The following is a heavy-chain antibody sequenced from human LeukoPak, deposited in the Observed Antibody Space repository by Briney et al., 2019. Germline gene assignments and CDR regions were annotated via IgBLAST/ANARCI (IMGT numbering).Heavy chain of an antibody. D-gene: IGHD3-22*01. CDR2: ISSSGSTI. CDR3: ARGRYYYDSSGYYGY. J-gene: IGHJ4*02. Sequence: GGSLRLSCAASGFTFSSYEMNWVHQAPGKGLEWVSYISSSGSTIYYADSVKGRFTISRDNAKNSLYLQMNSLRAEDTAVYYCARGRYYYDSSGYYGYWGQGTLVTVSS. CDR1: GFTFSSYE. V-gene: IGHV3-48*03.